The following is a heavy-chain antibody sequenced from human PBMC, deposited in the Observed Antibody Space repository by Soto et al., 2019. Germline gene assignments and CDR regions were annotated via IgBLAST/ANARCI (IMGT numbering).Heavy chain of an antibody. CDR1: GYTFTGYY. V-gene: IGHV1-2*04. CDR2: INPNSGGT. Sequence: GASVKVSCKASGYTFTGYYMHWVRQAPGQGLEWMGWINPNSGGTNYAQKFQGWVTMTRDTSISTAYMELSRLRADDTAVYYCARGPLQAVALGYFDYWGQGTLVTVSS. CDR3: ARGPLQAVALGYFDY. J-gene: IGHJ4*02. D-gene: IGHD6-19*01.